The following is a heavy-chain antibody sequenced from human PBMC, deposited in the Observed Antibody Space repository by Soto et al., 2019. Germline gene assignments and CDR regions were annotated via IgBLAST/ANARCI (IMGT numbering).Heavy chain of an antibody. CDR2: ITSSGNGT. D-gene: IGHD3-10*01. CDR1: GFRFSNYA. CDR3: AKRFFGSGSPPGAFDV. Sequence: PGGALRLSCAASGFRFSNYAMSWVRQAPGKGPEWVSFITSSGNGTYYADSVKGRFTISRDNSKNTLYVQMNNLRAEDTAIYYCAKRFFGSGSPPGAFDVWGQGTMVTV. V-gene: IGHV3-23*05. J-gene: IGHJ3*01.